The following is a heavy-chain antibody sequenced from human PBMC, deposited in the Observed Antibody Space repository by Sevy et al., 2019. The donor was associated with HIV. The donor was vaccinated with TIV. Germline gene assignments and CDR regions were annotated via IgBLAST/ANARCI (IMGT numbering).Heavy chain of an antibody. J-gene: IGHJ4*02. D-gene: IGHD4-17*01. CDR3: AREYTRWPPYYFDY. CDR2: IKQDGSEK. CDR1: GFTFSSYW. V-gene: IGHV3-7*01. Sequence: GGSLRLSCAASGFTFSSYWMSGVRQAPGKGLEWVANIKQDGSEKYYVDSVKGRFTITRDNAKNSLYLQMNSLRAEDTAVYYCAREYTRWPPYYFDYWVQGTLVTVSS.